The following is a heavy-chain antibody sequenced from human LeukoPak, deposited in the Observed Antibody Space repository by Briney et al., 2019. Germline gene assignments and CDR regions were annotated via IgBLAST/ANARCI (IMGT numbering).Heavy chain of an antibody. CDR3: ARSEVGNAFDM. CDR2: ISSGSSTI. CDR1: GFTSSSYS. Sequence: GGSLRLSCEASGFTSSSYSMSWVRQAPGKGLEWVAVISSGSSTIYYADSVKGRFTISRDNTKKTLWLQMNSLRADDTAVFYCARSEVGNAFDMWGQGTMVSVSS. J-gene: IGHJ3*02. D-gene: IGHD1-26*01. V-gene: IGHV3-21*01.